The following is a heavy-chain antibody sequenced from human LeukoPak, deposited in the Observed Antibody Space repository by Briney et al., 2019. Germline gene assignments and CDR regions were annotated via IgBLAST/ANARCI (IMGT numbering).Heavy chain of an antibody. CDR3: ARGLDILTGYLDWFDP. Sequence: SETLSLTCTVSGGSISSYYWSWIRQPPGEGLEGIGDIYYSGSTNYNPSLKSRVTISVDTSKNQFSLKLSAVTAADTAVYDSARGLDILTGYLDWFDPWGQGTLVTVSS. J-gene: IGHJ5*02. CDR1: GGSISSYY. D-gene: IGHD3-9*01. V-gene: IGHV4-59*01. CDR2: IYYSGST.